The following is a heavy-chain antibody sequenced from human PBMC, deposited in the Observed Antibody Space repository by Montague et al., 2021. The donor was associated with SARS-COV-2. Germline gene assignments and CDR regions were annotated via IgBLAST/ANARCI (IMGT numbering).Heavy chain of an antibody. CDR1: NYSVSSGYY. J-gene: IGHJ4*02. D-gene: IGHD1-26*01. V-gene: IGHV4-38-2*02. CDR2: KFHSGST. CDR3: ARGVVGPTVLFLEY. Sequence: SETRSLTCTVSNYSVSSGYYWGWIRQFPGKGLEWIGFKFHSGSTYYNPSLQSRVITSVDTSKNQVSLKLRSVSAADTAVYYCARGVVGPTVLFLEYWGQGILVAVSS.